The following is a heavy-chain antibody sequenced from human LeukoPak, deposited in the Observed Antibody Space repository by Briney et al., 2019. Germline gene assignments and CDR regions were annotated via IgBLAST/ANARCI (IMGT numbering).Heavy chain of an antibody. J-gene: IGHJ4*02. Sequence: ASVKVSCKASGYTFTGYYMHWVRQAPGQGLEWMGWINPNSGGTNYAQKFQGRVTMTRDMSISTAYMALSRLKYDDTAVYYCAREYYYASGNYYNRIDYWGQGTLVTVSS. D-gene: IGHD3-10*01. CDR1: GYTFTGYY. CDR2: INPNSGGT. V-gene: IGHV1-2*02. CDR3: AREYYYASGNYYNRIDY.